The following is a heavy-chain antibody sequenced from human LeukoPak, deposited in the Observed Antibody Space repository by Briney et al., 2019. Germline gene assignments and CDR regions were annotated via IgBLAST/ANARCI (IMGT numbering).Heavy chain of an antibody. D-gene: IGHD6-6*01. V-gene: IGHV1-69*13. J-gene: IGHJ5*02. CDR3: ARKTSIAARIWFDP. CDR1: GYTFTTYY. CDR2: IIPIFGTA. Sequence: SVKVSCKASGYTFTTYYMHWVRQAPGQGLEWMGRIIPIFGTANYAQKFQGRVTITADESTSTAYMELSSLRSEDTAVYYCARKTSIAARIWFDPWGQGTLVTVSS.